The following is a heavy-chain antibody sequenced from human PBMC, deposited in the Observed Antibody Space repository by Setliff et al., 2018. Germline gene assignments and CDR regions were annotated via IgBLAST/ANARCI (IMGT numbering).Heavy chain of an antibody. Sequence: ASVKVSCKTSGYMFTTYGISWVRQDPGQGLEWLGSISPYSGNTNYPQWLQDRVTMTIDTSATTVYMELQSLRSDDTAVYYCVRGPGPSVVVAMPFDRWGQGTLVTVS. CDR3: VRGPGPSVVVAMPFDR. CDR1: GYMFTTYG. D-gene: IGHD5-12*01. J-gene: IGHJ4*02. V-gene: IGHV1-18*01. CDR2: ISPYSGNT.